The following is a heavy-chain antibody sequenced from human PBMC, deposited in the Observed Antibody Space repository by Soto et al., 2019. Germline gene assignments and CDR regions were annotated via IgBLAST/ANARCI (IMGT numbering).Heavy chain of an antibody. CDR3: ARGHCGGDCYPVGWFDP. V-gene: IGHV1-69*01. D-gene: IGHD2-21*02. CDR2: IIPIFGAA. Sequence: QVQLVQSGAEVKKPGSSVKVSCKASGGTFSSYAISWVRQAPGQGLEWMGGIIPIFGAANCAKKFQGRVTITADEATSTAYMRLSSLRSEDTAVYYCARGHCGGDCYPVGWFDPWGQGRLVTVSS. J-gene: IGHJ5*02. CDR1: GGTFSSYA.